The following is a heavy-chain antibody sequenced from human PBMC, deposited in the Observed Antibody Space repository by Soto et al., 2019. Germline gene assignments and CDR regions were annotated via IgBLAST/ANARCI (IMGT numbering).Heavy chain of an antibody. CDR3: AKDQHEVWSGSASTYFDY. D-gene: IGHD3-3*01. V-gene: IGHV3-23*01. J-gene: IGHJ4*02. Sequence: GGSLRLSCAASGFTFSSYAMSWVRQAPGKGLEWVSAISGSGGSTYYADSVKGRFTISRDNSKNTLYLQMNSLRAEDTAVYYCAKDQHEVWSGSASTYFDYWGQGTLVAVSS. CDR1: GFTFSSYA. CDR2: ISGSGGST.